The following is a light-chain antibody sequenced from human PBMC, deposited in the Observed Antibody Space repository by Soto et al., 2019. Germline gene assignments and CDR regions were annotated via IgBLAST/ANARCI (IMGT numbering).Light chain of an antibody. Sequence: DIQMTQSPSSVSALIGDRVTITCRASQGVGSHVNWFQQKPGKAPNLLIHGTSNLQSGVPSTFSGSGSGTDFTLAISSLQPEDFASYCGQQNYRATLTFGGGTKVEIK. J-gene: IGKJ4*01. CDR1: QGVGSH. CDR2: GTS. CDR3: QQNYRATLT. V-gene: IGKV1-39*01.